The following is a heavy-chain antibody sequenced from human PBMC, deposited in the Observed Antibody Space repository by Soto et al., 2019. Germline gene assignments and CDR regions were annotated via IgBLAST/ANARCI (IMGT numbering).Heavy chain of an antibody. CDR3: ARQAAGSIYYYYYYGMDV. CDR1: GGSISSSSYY. CDR2: IYYSGST. J-gene: IGHJ6*02. Sequence: SLTCTVSGGSISSSSYYWGWIRQPPGKGLEWIGSIYYSGSTYYNPSLKSRVTISVDTSKNQFSLKLSSVTAADTAVYYCARQAAGSIYYYYYYGMDVWGQGTTVTVSS. D-gene: IGHD6-13*01. V-gene: IGHV4-39*01.